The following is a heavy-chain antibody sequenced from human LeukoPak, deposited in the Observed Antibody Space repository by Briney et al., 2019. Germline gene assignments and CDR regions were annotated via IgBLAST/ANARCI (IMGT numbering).Heavy chain of an antibody. CDR2: IWYDGSNK. CDR3: ARDRFGNWNDDYYYYYGMDV. Sequence: GGSLRLSCAASGFTFSSYGMHWVGQAPGKGLEWVAVIWYDGSNKYYADSVKGRFTISRDNSKNTLYLQMNSLRAEDTAVYYCARDRFGNWNDDYYYYYGMDVWGQGTTVTVSS. D-gene: IGHD1-1*01. CDR1: GFTFSSYG. V-gene: IGHV3-33*01. J-gene: IGHJ6*02.